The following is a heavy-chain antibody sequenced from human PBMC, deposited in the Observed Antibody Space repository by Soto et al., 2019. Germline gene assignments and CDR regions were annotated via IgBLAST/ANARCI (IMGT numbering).Heavy chain of an antibody. J-gene: IGHJ4*02. CDR2: INAGNGNT. V-gene: IGHV1-3*01. D-gene: IGHD2-21*02. CDR1: GYTFTSYA. Sequence: QVQLVQSGVEGKKPGASVKVSCKASGYTFTSYAMHWVRTAPGQRLEWMGWINAGNGNTKYSQKFQGRVTITRDTSASTAYMELSSLRSEDTAVYYCARSIVVVTAADYWGQGTLVTVSS. CDR3: ARSIVVVTAADY.